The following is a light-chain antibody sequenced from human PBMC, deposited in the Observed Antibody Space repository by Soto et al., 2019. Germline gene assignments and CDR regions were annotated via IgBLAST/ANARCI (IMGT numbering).Light chain of an antibody. CDR1: SSDVGGYNY. CDR2: DVS. V-gene: IGLV2-14*01. J-gene: IGLJ1*01. Sequence: QSALTQPASVSGSPGQSITISCTGTSSDVGGYNYVSWYQQHPGKAPKLMIYDVSNRPSGVSNRFSGSKSANTASLTISGLQAEDEADYSCSSHTSSSTSYVFGTGTKLTV. CDR3: SSHTSSSTSYV.